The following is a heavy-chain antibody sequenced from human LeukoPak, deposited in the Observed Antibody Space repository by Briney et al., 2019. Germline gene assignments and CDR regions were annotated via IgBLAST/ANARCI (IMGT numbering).Heavy chain of an antibody. J-gene: IGHJ4*02. V-gene: IGHV4-39*01. CDR2: IYYSGST. Sequence: SETLSLTCTVSGGSISSSSYYWGWIRQPPGKGLEWIGSIYYSGSTYYNPSLKSRVTISVDTSKNQFSLKLSSVTAADTAVYYCARHLKSSRYGDKYYFDYWGQGTLVTVSS. CDR3: ARHLKSSRYGDKYYFDY. CDR1: GGSISSSSYY. D-gene: IGHD4-17*01.